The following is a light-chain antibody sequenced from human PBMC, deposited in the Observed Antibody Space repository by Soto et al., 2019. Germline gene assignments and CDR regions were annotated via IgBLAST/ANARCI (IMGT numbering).Light chain of an antibody. V-gene: IGKV3-20*01. J-gene: IGKJ4*01. CDR2: GTS. CDR3: QHLNSYPLT. Sequence: VWTQAPGTLSMSPGERATLSCSSSQSVTSNYLAWYQQKPGQAPGLLIYGTSNRASGVPARFSGSGSGTDFTLTISSLQPEDFATYYCQHLNSYPLTFGGGTKVDIK. CDR1: QSVTSNY.